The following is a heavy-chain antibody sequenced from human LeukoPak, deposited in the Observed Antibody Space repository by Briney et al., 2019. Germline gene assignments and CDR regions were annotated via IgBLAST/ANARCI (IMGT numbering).Heavy chain of an antibody. V-gene: IGHV3-21*01. CDR1: GFTFSSYS. CDR2: ISSSSSYI. D-gene: IGHD3-10*01. J-gene: IGHJ5*02. CDR3: ARDGALWFGELFSLGWFDP. Sequence: PGGSLRLSCAASGFTFSSYSMNWVRQAPGKGLEWVSSISSSSSYIYYADSVKGRFTISRDNAKNSLYLQMNSLRAEDTAVYYCARDGALWFGELFSLGWFDPWGQGTLVTVSS.